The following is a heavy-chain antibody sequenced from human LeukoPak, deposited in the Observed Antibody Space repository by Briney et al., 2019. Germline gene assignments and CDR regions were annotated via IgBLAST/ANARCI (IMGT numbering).Heavy chain of an antibody. CDR3: ARDSSGYQ. V-gene: IGHV3-7*01. Sequence: GGSLRLSCAASGFTFSNYWMSWVRQAPGKGLEWVANIKEDGSEKYYGDSVKGRFTTSRDNAKNSLYLQMNSLRAEDTAVYYCARDSSGYQWGQGTLVTVSS. CDR2: IKEDGSEK. J-gene: IGHJ4*02. CDR1: GFTFSNYW. D-gene: IGHD3-22*01.